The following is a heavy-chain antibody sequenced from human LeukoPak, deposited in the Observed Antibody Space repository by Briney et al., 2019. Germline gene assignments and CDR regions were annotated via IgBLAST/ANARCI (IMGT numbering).Heavy chain of an antibody. D-gene: IGHD3-3*01. CDR1: GFTFSSYS. V-gene: IGHV3-21*01. CDR2: ISSSSSYI. J-gene: IGHJ6*03. Sequence: GGSLRLSCAASGFTFSSYSMNWVRQAPGKGLEWVSSISSSSSYIYYADSEKGRFTISRDNAKNSLYLQMNSLRAEDTAVYYCARADFWSGQAHMDVWGKGTTVTVSS. CDR3: ARADFWSGQAHMDV.